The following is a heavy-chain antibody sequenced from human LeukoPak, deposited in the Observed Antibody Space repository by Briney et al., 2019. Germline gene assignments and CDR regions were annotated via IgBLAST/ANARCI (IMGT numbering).Heavy chain of an antibody. V-gene: IGHV4-59*08. J-gene: IGHJ6*03. CDR2: IYYSGST. CDR3: ARQVKQQLVLYHYYYMDV. Sequence: SETLSLTCTVSGGSISSYYWSWLRQPPGKGLEWIGYIYYSGSTNYNPSLKSRVTISVDTSKNQFSLKLSSVTAADTAVYYCARQVKQQLVLYHYYYMDVWGKGTTVTVSS. CDR1: GGSISSYY. D-gene: IGHD6-13*01.